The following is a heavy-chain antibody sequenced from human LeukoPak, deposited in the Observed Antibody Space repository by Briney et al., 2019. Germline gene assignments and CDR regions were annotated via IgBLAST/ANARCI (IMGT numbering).Heavy chain of an antibody. J-gene: IGHJ6*03. V-gene: IGHV4-59*08. D-gene: IGHD3-9*01. CDR3: ARFRLRYFDWLPFDYYMDV. CDR2: IYYSGST. CDR1: GGSISSYY. Sequence: SETLSLTCTVSGGSISSYYWSWTRQPPGKGLEWIGYIYYSGSTNYNPSLKSRVTISVDTSKNQFSLKLSSVTAADTAVYYCARFRLRYFDWLPFDYYMDVWGKGTTVTVSS.